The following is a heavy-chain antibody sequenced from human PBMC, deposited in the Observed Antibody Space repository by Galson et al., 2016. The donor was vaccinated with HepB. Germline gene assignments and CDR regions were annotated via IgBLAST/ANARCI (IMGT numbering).Heavy chain of an antibody. D-gene: IGHD6-19*01. Sequence: SLRLSCAASGFSFSAYWMTWVRQAPGKGLEWVAGTNENGSGKNYVDSVNGRFTISRYNAKNSLFLQMDSLRVEDTGVYYCVSGYTSGIWGQGTVVTVSP. CDR2: TNENGSGK. J-gene: IGHJ3*02. CDR3: VSGYTSGI. V-gene: IGHV3-7*01. CDR1: GFSFSAYW.